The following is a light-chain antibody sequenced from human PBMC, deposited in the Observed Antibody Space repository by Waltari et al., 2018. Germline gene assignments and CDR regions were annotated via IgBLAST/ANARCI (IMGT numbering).Light chain of an antibody. CDR2: GAS. CDR1: QNINSN. CDR3: QQYDRWPPRT. J-gene: IGKJ1*01. Sequence: IVLAQSPATLSVSPGETGTLSCRASQNINSNLAWYQQKPGQAPRRLIYGASTRATGIPPRFSGSGSGTEFTLTIRSLQSEDFAVYYCQQYDRWPPRTFGQGTKVEIK. V-gene: IGKV3-15*01.